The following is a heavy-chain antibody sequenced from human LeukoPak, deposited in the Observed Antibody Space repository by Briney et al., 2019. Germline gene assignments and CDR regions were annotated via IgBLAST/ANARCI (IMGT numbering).Heavy chain of an antibody. D-gene: IGHD6-13*01. CDR3: ARGISSSSWYGDDYYGMDV. CDR1: GLTFDDYG. J-gene: IGHJ6*02. V-gene: IGHV3-20*04. CDR2: INWNGGST. Sequence: GGSLRLSCAASGLTFDDYGMSWVRQAPGKGLEWVSGINWNGGSTGYADSVKGRFTISRDNAKNSLYLQMNSLRAEDTAVYYCARGISSSSWYGDDYYGMDVWGQGTTVTVSS.